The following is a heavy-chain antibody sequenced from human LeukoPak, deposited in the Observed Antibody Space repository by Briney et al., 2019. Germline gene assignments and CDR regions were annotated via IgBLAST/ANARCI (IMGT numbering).Heavy chain of an antibody. D-gene: IGHD6-6*01. J-gene: IGHJ3*02. CDR2: IYYGGST. CDR3: AGYSSSQWDDAFDI. CDR1: GGSISSYY. V-gene: IGHV4-59*01. Sequence: PSETLSLTCTVSGGSISSYYWSWIRQPPGKGLEWIGYIYYGGSTNYNPSLKSRVTISVDTSKNQFSLKLSSVTAADTAVYYCAGYSSSQWDDAFDIWGQGTMVTVSS.